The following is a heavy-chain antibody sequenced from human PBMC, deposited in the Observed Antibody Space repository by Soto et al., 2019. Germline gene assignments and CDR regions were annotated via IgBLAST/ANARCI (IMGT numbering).Heavy chain of an antibody. CDR3: ARHHGYGDSLDF. V-gene: IGHV4-39*01. D-gene: IGHD4-17*01. Sequence: PSETLSLTCTVSGGSISSSSYYWGWIRQPPGKGLEWIGSIYYSGSTYYNPSLKGRVTISVDTSKNQFSLKLSSVPAADTAVYYCARHHGYGDSLDFWGQGTLVTVPS. J-gene: IGHJ4*02. CDR2: IYYSGST. CDR1: GGSISSSSYY.